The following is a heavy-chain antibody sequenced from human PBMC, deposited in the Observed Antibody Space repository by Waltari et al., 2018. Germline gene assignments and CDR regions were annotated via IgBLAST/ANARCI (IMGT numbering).Heavy chain of an antibody. CDR1: GFTFTNYW. V-gene: IGHV3-74*01. CDR2: VNSDGSST. D-gene: IGHD6-19*01. Sequence: EVQLVESGGGLVQPGGSLRLSCAASGFTFTNYWMHWVRQAPGKGLGWVSRVNSDGSSTTYADSVKGRFTISRDNAKNTLYLQMNSLRAEDTAVYYCARDPIDLAVALDYWGQGTLVTVSS. CDR3: ARDPIDLAVALDY. J-gene: IGHJ4*02.